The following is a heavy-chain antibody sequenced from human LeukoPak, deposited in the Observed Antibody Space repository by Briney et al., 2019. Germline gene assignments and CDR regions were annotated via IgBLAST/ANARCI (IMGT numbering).Heavy chain of an antibody. V-gene: IGHV4-59*01. Sequence: SVTLSLTCTASGGSISSYYWSWLRQPPGKGLEWLGYIYYSGSTNYNPSLKSRVTISVDTSKHQLSLKLNSVTAADTAVYYCARETGTDAFDIWGQGTMVTVSS. CDR3: ARETGTDAFDI. J-gene: IGHJ3*02. D-gene: IGHD1-1*01. CDR1: GGSISSYY. CDR2: IYYSGST.